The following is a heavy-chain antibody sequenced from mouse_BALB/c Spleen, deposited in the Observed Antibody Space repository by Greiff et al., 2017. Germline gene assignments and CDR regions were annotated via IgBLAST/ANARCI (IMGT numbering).Heavy chain of an antibody. J-gene: IGHJ3*01. CDR3: AGDYDAFAY. D-gene: IGHD2-12*01. CDR1: GFSLTSYG. CDR2: IWAGGST. Sequence: QVQLKQSGPGLVAPSQSLSITCTVSGFSLTSYGVHWVRQPPGKGLEWLGVIWAGGSTNYNSALMSRLSISKDNSKSQVFLKMNSLQTDDTAMYYCAGDYDAFAYWGQGTLVTVSA. V-gene: IGHV2-9*02.